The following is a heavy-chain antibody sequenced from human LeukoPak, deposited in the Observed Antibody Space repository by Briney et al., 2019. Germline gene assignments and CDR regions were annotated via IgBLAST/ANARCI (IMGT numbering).Heavy chain of an antibody. CDR3: AKEGQVVPATTPHYYYYGMDV. Sequence: GGSLRLSCAASGFTFSSYAMSWVRQAPGKGLEWVSAISGSGGSTYYADSVKGRFTISRDNSKNTPYLQMNSLRAEDTAVYYCAKEGQVVPATTPHYYYYGMDVWGQGTTVTVSS. D-gene: IGHD2-2*01. CDR1: GFTFSSYA. J-gene: IGHJ6*02. V-gene: IGHV3-23*01. CDR2: ISGSGGST.